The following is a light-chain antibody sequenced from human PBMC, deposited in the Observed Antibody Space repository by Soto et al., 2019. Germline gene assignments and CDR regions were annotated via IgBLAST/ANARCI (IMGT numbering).Light chain of an antibody. J-gene: IGKJ1*01. CDR2: DAS. V-gene: IGKV3-11*01. Sequence: EIVLTQSPATLSLSPGERATLSCRASQSVSSYLAWYQQKPCQAPRLLIYDASNRATGIPARFSGRGSGTEFTLTISSPEPEDFADYYCQQRSTWPAFGQGTKVEIK. CDR3: QQRSTWPA. CDR1: QSVSSY.